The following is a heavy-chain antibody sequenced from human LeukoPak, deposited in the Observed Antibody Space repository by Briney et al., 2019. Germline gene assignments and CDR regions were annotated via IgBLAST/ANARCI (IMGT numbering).Heavy chain of an antibody. V-gene: IGHV4-39*07. D-gene: IGHD6-13*01. CDR1: GGSISSSSYY. CDR3: ARGGGIADH. J-gene: IGHJ4*02. CDR2: IYYSGST. Sequence: SETLSLTCTVSGGSISSSSYYWGWIRQPPGKGLEWIGSIYYSGSTYYNPSLKSRVTISVDTSKNQFSLKLSSVTAADTAVYYCARGGGIADHWGQGTLVTVSS.